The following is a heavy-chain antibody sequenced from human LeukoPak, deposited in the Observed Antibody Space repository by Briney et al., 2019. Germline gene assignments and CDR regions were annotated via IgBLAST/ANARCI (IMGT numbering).Heavy chain of an antibody. Sequence: PSETLSLTCTVSGGSISSSRYYWGWIRQPPGKGLEWIASISYSGSSYYNPSLKSRVTISVDTSENQVSLQLSSVTAADTAVYYCVRDDYGDYTRRFDPWGQGTLVTVSS. CDR2: ISYSGSS. J-gene: IGHJ5*02. D-gene: IGHD4-17*01. CDR3: VRDDYGDYTRRFDP. V-gene: IGHV4-39*07. CDR1: GGSISSSRYY.